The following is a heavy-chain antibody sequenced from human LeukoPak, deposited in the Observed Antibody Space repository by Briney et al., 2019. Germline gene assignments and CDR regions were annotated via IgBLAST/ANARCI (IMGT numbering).Heavy chain of an antibody. CDR2: VSYDGSNE. CDR3: ASPARRITIFGVPFDY. J-gene: IGHJ4*02. Sequence: GGSLRLSCVASEFTFRSYAMHWVRQAPGKGLEWVATVSYDGSNEYYAYSVKGRFTISRDNSKNTLYLQMNTLRPEDTAVYYCASPARRITIFGVPFDYWGQGTLVTVSS. D-gene: IGHD3-3*01. V-gene: IGHV3-30-3*01. CDR1: EFTFRSYA.